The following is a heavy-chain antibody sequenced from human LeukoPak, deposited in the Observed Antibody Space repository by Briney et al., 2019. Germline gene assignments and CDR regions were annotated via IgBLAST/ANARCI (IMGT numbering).Heavy chain of an antibody. CDR1: GFTVSSNY. J-gene: IGHJ4*02. Sequence: GGSLRLSCAASGFTVSSNYMRWVRQAPGKGLEWVSDIYSGGSTYYADSVKGRFTISRDNSKKTLYLQMNSLRAEDTAVYYCAKRGYSSSWNFDSWGQGTLVTVSS. CDR2: IYSGGST. D-gene: IGHD6-13*01. V-gene: IGHV3-66*01. CDR3: AKRGYSSSWNFDS.